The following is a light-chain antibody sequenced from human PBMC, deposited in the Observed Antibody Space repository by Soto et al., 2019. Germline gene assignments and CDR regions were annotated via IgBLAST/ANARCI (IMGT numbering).Light chain of an antibody. CDR2: AAS. V-gene: IGKV1-39*01. CDR3: QQNYNTPIT. Sequence: DIQMTQSPSSLSAPVGDRVSISCRASQSISKFLSWYQQRPGTAPKLPIYAASSLESGVPSRFSGSGSGTDFTLTISSLQPEDFATYYCQQNYNTPITFGQGTRLEIK. J-gene: IGKJ5*01. CDR1: QSISKF.